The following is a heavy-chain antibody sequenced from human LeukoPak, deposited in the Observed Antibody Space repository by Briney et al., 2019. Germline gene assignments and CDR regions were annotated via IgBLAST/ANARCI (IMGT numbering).Heavy chain of an antibody. V-gene: IGHV3-48*04. D-gene: IGHD2-2*01. J-gene: IGHJ4*02. CDR3: ARAPTVLVGYCSSSSCQADY. CDR2: ISSSSTTI. Sequence: GGSLRLSCAASGFSFSSYSMNWVRQAPGKGLEWVSYISSSSTTISYADSVKGRFTISRDNAKNSLYLQMNSLRVEDTAVYYCARAPTVLVGYCSSSSCQADYWGQGTLVTVSS. CDR1: GFSFSSYS.